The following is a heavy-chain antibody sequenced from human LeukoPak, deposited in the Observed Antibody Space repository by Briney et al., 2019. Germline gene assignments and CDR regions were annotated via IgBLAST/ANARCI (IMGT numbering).Heavy chain of an antibody. J-gene: IGHJ6*02. CDR3: ARDREYSSGWSDGMDV. V-gene: IGHV1-18*01. CDR2: TSAYNGNT. Sequence: GASVKVSCKASGYTFTSYGISWVRHAPGQGLEWMGWTSAYNGNTNYAQKLHGRVTMTTDTSTSTAYMEMRSMRSDDTAVYYCARDREYSSGWSDGMDVWGQGTTVTVSS. CDR1: GYTFTSYG. D-gene: IGHD6-19*01.